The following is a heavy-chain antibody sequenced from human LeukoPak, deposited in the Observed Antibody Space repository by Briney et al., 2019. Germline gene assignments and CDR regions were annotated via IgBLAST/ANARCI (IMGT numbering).Heavy chain of an antibody. V-gene: IGHV4-4*07. CDR1: GGSISSYY. J-gene: IGHJ6*03. CDR3: AREYYDSSGYRKHYYYYYMDV. D-gene: IGHD3-22*01. Sequence: PSETLSLTCTVSGGSISSYYWSWIRQPAGKGLEWIGRIYTSGSTNYNPSLKSRVTMSVDTSKNQFSLKLSSVTAADTAVYYCAREYYDSSGYRKHYYYYYMDVWGKGTTVTVSS. CDR2: IYTSGST.